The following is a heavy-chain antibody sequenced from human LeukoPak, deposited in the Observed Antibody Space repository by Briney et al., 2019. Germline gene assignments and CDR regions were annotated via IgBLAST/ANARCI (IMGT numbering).Heavy chain of an antibody. J-gene: IGHJ4*02. CDR3: ARDPDYGDYVNYFDY. CDR2: IKQDGSEK. V-gene: IGHV3-7*01. D-gene: IGHD4-17*01. Sequence: PGGSLRLSCAASGFTFSSYWMSWVRQAPGKGLEWVANIKQDGSEKYYVDSVKGRFTISRDNAKNSLYLQINSLRAEDTAVYYCARDPDYGDYVNYFDYWGQGTLVTVSS. CDR1: GFTFSSYW.